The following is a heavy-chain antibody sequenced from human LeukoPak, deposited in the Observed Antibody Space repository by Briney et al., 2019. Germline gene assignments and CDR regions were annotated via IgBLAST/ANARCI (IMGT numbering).Heavy chain of an antibody. CDR1: GFTFSSYA. J-gene: IGHJ5*02. Sequence: GGSLRLSCEASGFTFSSYAMSWVRQAPGKGLEWVSAISGSGGSTYYADSVKGRFTISRDNSKNTLYLQMNSLRAEDTAVYYCAKTQGYDFWSGYLNWFDPWGQGTLVTVSS. V-gene: IGHV3-23*01. CDR2: ISGSGGST. D-gene: IGHD3-3*01. CDR3: AKTQGYDFWSGYLNWFDP.